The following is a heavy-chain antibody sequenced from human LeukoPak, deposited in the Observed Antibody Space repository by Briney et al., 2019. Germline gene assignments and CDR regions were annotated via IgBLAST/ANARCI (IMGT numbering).Heavy chain of an antibody. V-gene: IGHV4-39*02. Sequence: SETLSLTCTVSGGSISSSSYYWGWIRQPPGKGLEWIVSIYYSGSTYYNPSLKSRVTISVDTSKNHFSLKLTSVTAADTAVYYCASLGRLSGNYYPGDFDYWGQGALVTVSS. J-gene: IGHJ4*02. D-gene: IGHD1-26*01. CDR1: GGSISSSSYY. CDR2: IYYSGST. CDR3: ASLGRLSGNYYPGDFDY.